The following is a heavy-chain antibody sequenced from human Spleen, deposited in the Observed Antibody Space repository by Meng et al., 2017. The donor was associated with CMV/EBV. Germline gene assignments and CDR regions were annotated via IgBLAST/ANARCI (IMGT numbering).Heavy chain of an antibody. D-gene: IGHD2-2*02. J-gene: IGHJ6*02. CDR2: ISYAGSNK. CDR3: ARDIVVVPAAIREKLGVRTSTYYYYGMDV. CDR1: GFTFTGYA. V-gene: IGHV3-30-3*01. Sequence: GESLKISCAASGFTFTGYAMHWVRQAPGKGLEWVAVISYAGSNKYYADSVKGRFTISRDNSKNTLYLQMNSLRAEDTAVYYCARDIVVVPAAIREKLGVRTSTYYYYGMDVWGQGTTVTVSS.